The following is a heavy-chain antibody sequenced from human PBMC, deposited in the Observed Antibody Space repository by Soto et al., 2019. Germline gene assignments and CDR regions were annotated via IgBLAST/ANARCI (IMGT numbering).Heavy chain of an antibody. D-gene: IGHD1-26*01. J-gene: IGHJ6*02. V-gene: IGHV3-33*08. CDR3: ASDLVGASDSYGLDV. CDR2: IWHDGNNK. Sequence: VELLESGGGLVQPGGSLRLSCVASGFTFSNYGMHWVRQAPGKGLEWVAIIWHDGNNKYYADSVRGRFIISRDNSKNRLYLQMNSLRAEDTAVYYCASDLVGASDSYGLDVWGQGTPVTVSS. CDR1: GFTFSNYG.